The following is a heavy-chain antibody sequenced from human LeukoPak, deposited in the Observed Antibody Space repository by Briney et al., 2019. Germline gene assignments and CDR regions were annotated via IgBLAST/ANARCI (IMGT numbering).Heavy chain of an antibody. V-gene: IGHV3-74*01. D-gene: IGHD3-22*01. CDR3: ARDTGTYYYDSSGYPLHY. J-gene: IGHJ4*02. CDR1: GFTFSSYW. Sequence: PGGSLRLSCAASGFTFSSYWMHWVRQAPGKGLVWVSRMNSDGRSTTYADSVKGRFTISRDNAKNTLYLQMNSLRAEDTAVYYCARDTGTYYYDSSGYPLHYWGQGTLVTVSS. CDR2: MNSDGRST.